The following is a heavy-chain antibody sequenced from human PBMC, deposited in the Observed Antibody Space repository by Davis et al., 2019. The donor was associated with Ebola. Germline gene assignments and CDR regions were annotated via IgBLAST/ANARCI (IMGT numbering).Heavy chain of an antibody. CDR3: MIFGLVISDWFDP. V-gene: IGHV1-3*01. CDR2: INAGNGNT. J-gene: IGHJ5*02. D-gene: IGHD3/OR15-3a*01. Sequence: ASVKVSCKASGYTFTSYAMHWVRQAPGQRLEWMGWINAGNGNTKYSQKFQGRVTITRDTSASTAYMELSSLRSEDTAVYYCMIFGLVISDWFDPWGQGTLVTVSS. CDR1: GYTFTSYA.